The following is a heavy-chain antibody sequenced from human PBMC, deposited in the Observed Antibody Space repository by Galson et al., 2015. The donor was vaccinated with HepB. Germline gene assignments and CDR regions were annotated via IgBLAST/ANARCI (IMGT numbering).Heavy chain of an antibody. CDR2: INHSGST. CDR3: ARGHHDYSRLGV. D-gene: IGHD4-11*01. J-gene: IGHJ6*02. Sequence: LSLTCAVYGGSFSGYYWSWIRQPPGKGLEWIGEINHSGSTNYNPSLKSRVTISVDTSKNQFSLKLSSVTAADTAVYYCARGHHDYSRLGVWGQGTTVTVSS. V-gene: IGHV4-34*01. CDR1: GGSFSGYY.